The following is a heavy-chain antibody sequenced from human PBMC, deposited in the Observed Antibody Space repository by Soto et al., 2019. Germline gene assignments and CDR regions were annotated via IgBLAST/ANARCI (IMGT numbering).Heavy chain of an antibody. J-gene: IGHJ4*02. D-gene: IGHD6-19*01. CDR2: LSYLGTT. V-gene: IGHV4-39*01. CDR1: NDSIRSGTYY. CDR3: ATGRSDSGWYEERF. Sequence: SETLSLTCTVSNDSIRSGTYYWAWIRQPPGRGLEWMGSLSYLGTTDYNPSLKSRVTISKDASKNQFSLKLTSVTAADTAVYYCATGRSDSGWYEERFWGRGTLVTVSS.